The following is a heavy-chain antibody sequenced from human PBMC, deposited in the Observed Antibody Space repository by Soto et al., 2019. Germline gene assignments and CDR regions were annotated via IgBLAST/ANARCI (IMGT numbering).Heavy chain of an antibody. CDR3: ARDCEYSGSCFDY. Sequence: GASVKVSCKASGYTFTSYYMHWVRQAPGPGLEWMGGIIPIFGTANYAQKFQGRVTITADESTSTAYMELSSLRSEDTAVYYCARDCEYSGSCFDYWGQGTLVTVSS. V-gene: IGHV1-69*13. D-gene: IGHD1-26*01. CDR1: GYTFTSYY. J-gene: IGHJ4*02. CDR2: IIPIFGTA.